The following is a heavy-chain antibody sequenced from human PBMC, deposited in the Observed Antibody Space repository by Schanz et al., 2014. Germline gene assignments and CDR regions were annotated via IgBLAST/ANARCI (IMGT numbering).Heavy chain of an antibody. CDR2: ISYGGNTK. D-gene: IGHD1-1*01. CDR3: AGDRWDWNNAFDI. CDR1: GFTFRGHA. Sequence: QVQLVESGGGVVQPGTSLRLSCAASGFTFRGHAMHWVRQAPGQGLEKVAVISYGGNTKYYADSVKGRFTISRDNSKNTLYLQMNSVRAEDTAVYYCAGDRWDWNNAFDIWGQGTMVTVSS. V-gene: IGHV3-30*04. J-gene: IGHJ3*02.